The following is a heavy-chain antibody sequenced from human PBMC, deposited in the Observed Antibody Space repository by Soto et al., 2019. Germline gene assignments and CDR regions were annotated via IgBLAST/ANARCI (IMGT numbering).Heavy chain of an antibody. CDR3: ASTPYGDYYFDH. Sequence: SETLSLTCTVSGGSISSSSYYWGWIRQPPGKGLEWIGSIYYSGSTYYNASLKSRVTISVDTSKNQFSLKLSSVTAGDTAVYYCASTPYGDYYFDHWGQGTLVTVSS. J-gene: IGHJ4*02. CDR2: IYYSGST. D-gene: IGHD4-17*01. V-gene: IGHV4-39*01. CDR1: GGSISSSSYY.